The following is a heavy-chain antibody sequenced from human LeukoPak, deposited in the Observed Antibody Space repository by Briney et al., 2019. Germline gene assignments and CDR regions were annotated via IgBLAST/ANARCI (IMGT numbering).Heavy chain of an antibody. V-gene: IGHV3-15*01. D-gene: IGHD6-19*01. J-gene: IGHJ4*02. CDR2: IKSKTDGGTT. CDR1: GFTFSNAW. Sequence: GGSLRLSCAASGFTFSNAWMSWVRQAPGKGLEWVGRIKSKTDGGTTDYAAPVKGRFTIPRDDSKNTLYLQMNSLKTEDTAVYYCTTDLSSGWGGLGYWGQGTLVTVSS. CDR3: TTDLSSGWGGLGY.